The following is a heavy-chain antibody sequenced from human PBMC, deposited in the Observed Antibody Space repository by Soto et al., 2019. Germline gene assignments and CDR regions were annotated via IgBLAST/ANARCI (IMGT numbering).Heavy chain of an antibody. CDR3: ARTPNRNYRHGMDG. D-gene: IGHD1-7*01. Sequence: GGSLRLSCLASGFTFRSYAMNWVRQVPGKGLEWVSALSGGGDNTYYADSVKCRFTISRDSSKNMVFLQMSSLRVEHSAVYYCARTPNRNYRHGMDGWGQETTVTVSS. V-gene: IGHV3-23*01. CDR2: LSGGGDNT. J-gene: IGHJ6*02. CDR1: GFTFRSYA.